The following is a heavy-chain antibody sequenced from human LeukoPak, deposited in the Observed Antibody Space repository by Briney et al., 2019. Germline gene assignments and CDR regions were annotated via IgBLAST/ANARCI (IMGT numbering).Heavy chain of an antibody. CDR3: TREWGAAADY. Sequence: GGSLRLSCAASGFTFSDYYMSWIRQAPGKGLEWVSYISSSGSTIYYADSVKGRFTLSRDSSKNTLYLEMNSLRPEDTAVYYCTREWGAAADYWGQGTLVTVSS. J-gene: IGHJ4*02. D-gene: IGHD6-13*01. CDR1: GFTFSDYY. CDR2: ISSSGSTI. V-gene: IGHV3-11*04.